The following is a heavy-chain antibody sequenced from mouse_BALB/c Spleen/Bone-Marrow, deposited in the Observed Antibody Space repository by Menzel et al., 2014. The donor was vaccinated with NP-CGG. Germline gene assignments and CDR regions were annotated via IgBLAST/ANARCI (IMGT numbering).Heavy chain of an antibody. Sequence: EVQGVESGGGLVQPKGSLKLSCAASGFTFNTNAMNWVRQAPGKGLEWVARIRSKSNNFATYYADSVKDRFTISRDDSQSMLYLHMNNVKTEDTAMYYCVRGWGNYGYAMDCWGQGTSVTVSS. V-gene: IGHV10S3*01. D-gene: IGHD2-1*01. J-gene: IGHJ4*01. CDR2: IRSKSNNFAT. CDR3: VRGWGNYGYAMDC. CDR1: GFTFNTNA.